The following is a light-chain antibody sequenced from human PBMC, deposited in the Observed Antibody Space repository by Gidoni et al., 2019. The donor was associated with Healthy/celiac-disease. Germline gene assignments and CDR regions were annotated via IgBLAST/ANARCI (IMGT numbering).Light chain of an antibody. CDR3: NSRDSSGNPHVV. V-gene: IGLV3-19*01. CDR2: GKN. J-gene: IGLJ2*01. Sequence: SSDLTQAPAVSVALGQTVRITCQGDSLRSYYASWYQQKPGQAPVLVIYGKNNRPSGIPDRFSGSSSGNTASLTITGAQAEDEADYYCNSRDSSGNPHVVFGGGTKLTVL. CDR1: SLRSYY.